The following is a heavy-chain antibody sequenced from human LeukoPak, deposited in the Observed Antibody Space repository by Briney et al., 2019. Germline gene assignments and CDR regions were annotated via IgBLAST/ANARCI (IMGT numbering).Heavy chain of an antibody. J-gene: IGHJ4*02. CDR3: ARVPIPAMYSSGWYCDY. CDR2: IYYSGST. Sequence: PSETLSLTXTVSGGSISSYYWSWIRQPPGKGLEWIGYIYYSGSTNYNPSLKSRVTISVDTSKNQFSLKLSSVTAADTAVYYCARVPIPAMYSSGWYCDYWGQGTLVTVSS. V-gene: IGHV4-59*01. D-gene: IGHD6-19*01. CDR1: GGSISSYY.